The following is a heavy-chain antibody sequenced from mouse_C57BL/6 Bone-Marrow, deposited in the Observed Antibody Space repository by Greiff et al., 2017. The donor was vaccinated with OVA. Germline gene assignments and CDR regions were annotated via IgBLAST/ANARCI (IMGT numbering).Heavy chain of an antibody. J-gene: IGHJ1*03. CDR3: TRSSFWDAYFDV. CDR2: IYPGNSDT. D-gene: IGHD4-1*01. Sequence: PLQQSGTVLARPGASVKMSCKTSGYTFTSYWMHWVKQRPGQGLEWVGAIYPGNSDTSYNQKFKGKAKLTAVTAASPAYMELSRLTNEDSAVYDCTRSSFWDAYFDVWGTGTTVTVSS. V-gene: IGHV1-5*01. CDR1: GYTFTSYW.